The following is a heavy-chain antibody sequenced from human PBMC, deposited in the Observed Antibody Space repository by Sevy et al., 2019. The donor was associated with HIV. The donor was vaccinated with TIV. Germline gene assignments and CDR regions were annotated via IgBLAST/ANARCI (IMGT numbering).Heavy chain of an antibody. J-gene: IGHJ6*02. Sequence: SETLSLTCIVSGGSISDYYWSWIRQPPGKGPEWIGYIYYSGSTKYNPSLKSRVTISVDTSKNQFSLKLSSVTAADTAVYYCARVNYDSSGYYPTGYGMDVWGQGTTVTVSS. CDR3: ARVNYDSSGYYPTGYGMDV. CDR1: GGSISDYY. V-gene: IGHV4-59*01. CDR2: IYYSGST. D-gene: IGHD3-22*01.